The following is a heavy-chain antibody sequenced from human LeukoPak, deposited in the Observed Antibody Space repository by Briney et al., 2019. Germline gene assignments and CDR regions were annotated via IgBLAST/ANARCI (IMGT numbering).Heavy chain of an antibody. CDR3: ARLRASRRWPFGY. Sequence: SETLSLTCTVSGASISSYYWNWIRQPPGKGLEWIGYIFYSGSTNYNPSLKSRVTITLDTSKNQFSLKMSSVTAADTAVYYCARLRASRRWPFGYWGQGTLVSVSS. CDR2: IFYSGST. J-gene: IGHJ4*02. CDR1: GASISSYY. V-gene: IGHV4-59*01. D-gene: IGHD5-24*01.